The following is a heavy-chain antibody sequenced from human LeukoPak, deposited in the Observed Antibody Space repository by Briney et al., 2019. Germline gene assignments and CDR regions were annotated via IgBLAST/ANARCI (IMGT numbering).Heavy chain of an antibody. CDR2: IYYSGTT. Sequence: SSETLSLTCTVSGGSISSGSYYWGWVRQPPGKGLECIGNIYYSGTTYYNPSLKSRVTISVDTSKNQFSLKLSSVTAADTAVYYCTRNAATRRSYFDYWGQGTLVTVSS. V-gene: IGHV4-39*01. CDR3: TRNAATRRSYFDY. D-gene: IGHD6-6*01. J-gene: IGHJ4*02. CDR1: GGSISSGSYY.